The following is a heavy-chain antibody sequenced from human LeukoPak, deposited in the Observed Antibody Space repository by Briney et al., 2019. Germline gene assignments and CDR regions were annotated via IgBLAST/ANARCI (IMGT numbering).Heavy chain of an antibody. CDR1: GYTFISYD. CDR2: MNPNSGNT. CDR3: AKDIAGSYNAGIDY. V-gene: IGHV1-8*01. J-gene: IGHJ4*02. Sequence: ASVKVSCKASGYTFISYDINWVRQATGQGLEWMGWMNPNSGNTGYAQKFQGRVTMTRNTSISTAYMELSSLRSEDTAVYYCAKDIAGSYNAGIDYWGQGTLVTVSS. D-gene: IGHD1-26*01.